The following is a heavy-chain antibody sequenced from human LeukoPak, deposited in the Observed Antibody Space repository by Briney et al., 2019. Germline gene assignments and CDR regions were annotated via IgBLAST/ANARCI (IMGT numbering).Heavy chain of an antibody. CDR2: ISWNSGSI. V-gene: IGHV3-9*01. CDR1: GFTFDDYA. CDR3: AKDTYYYDSSGYTPQNYFDY. D-gene: IGHD3-22*01. J-gene: IGHJ4*02. Sequence: GGSLRLSCAASGFTFDDYAMHWVRQAPGKGLEWVSGISWNSGSIGYADSVKGRFTISRDNSKNTLYLQMNSLRAEDTAVYYCAKDTYYYDSSGYTPQNYFDYWGQGTLVTVSS.